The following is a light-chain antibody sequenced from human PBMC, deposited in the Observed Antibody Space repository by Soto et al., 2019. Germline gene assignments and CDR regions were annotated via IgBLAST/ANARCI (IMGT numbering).Light chain of an antibody. J-gene: IGKJ3*01. CDR3: QQSFSPPPIT. CDR2: SAS. CDR1: QTIRAD. Sequence: DIQMTQSPSSLSASVGDTVTISCRASQTIRADLNWYQHKPGQAPKLLIYSASVLQTGVPSRFSGSGSGTDFTLTISSLQREDFATYYCQQSFSPPPITFGPGTTVDV. V-gene: IGKV1-39*01.